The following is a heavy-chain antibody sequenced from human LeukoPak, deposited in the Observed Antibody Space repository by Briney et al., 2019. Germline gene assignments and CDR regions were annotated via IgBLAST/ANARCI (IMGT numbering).Heavy chain of an antibody. V-gene: IGHV3-21*01. CDR3: ARESSGYFY. D-gene: IGHD3-22*01. CDR2: ISSGSSFI. Sequence: PGGSLRLSCAASGFTFSTYSMNWVRQAPGKGLEWVSSISSGSSFIYYADSVKGRFTISRDNAKNSLSLQMNSLRAEDTAVYYCARESSGYFYWGQGTLVTVSS. CDR1: GFTFSTYS. J-gene: IGHJ4*02.